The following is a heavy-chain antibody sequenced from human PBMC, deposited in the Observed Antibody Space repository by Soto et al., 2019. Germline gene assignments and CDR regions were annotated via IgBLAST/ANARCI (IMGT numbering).Heavy chain of an antibody. CDR1: GGTFNTYT. D-gene: IGHD2-2*01. Sequence: QVHLTQSGAEVKKPGSSVKVSCKAAGGTFNTYTLFWVRQAPGHGREWMGRIIPMLTVTNSAQKFQDRLTLTSDKRTGTAFMELTSLRSDDTAVFYCSIGSWSAETFDVWGQGTMVTVSS. CDR3: SIGSWSAETFDV. J-gene: IGHJ3*01. V-gene: IGHV1-69*02. CDR2: IIPMLTVT.